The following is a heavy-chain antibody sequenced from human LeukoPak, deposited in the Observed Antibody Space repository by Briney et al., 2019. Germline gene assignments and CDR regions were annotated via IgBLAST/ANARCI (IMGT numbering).Heavy chain of an antibody. Sequence: SVKVSCKASGGTFSSYTISWVRQSPGQGLEWMGRIIPILGIANYAQKFQGRVTITADKSTSTAYMGLSSLRSEDTAVYYCASGYYREAFDYWGQGTLVTVSS. J-gene: IGHJ4*02. V-gene: IGHV1-69*02. CDR2: IIPILGIA. CDR1: GGTFSSYT. CDR3: ASGYYREAFDY. D-gene: IGHD3-3*01.